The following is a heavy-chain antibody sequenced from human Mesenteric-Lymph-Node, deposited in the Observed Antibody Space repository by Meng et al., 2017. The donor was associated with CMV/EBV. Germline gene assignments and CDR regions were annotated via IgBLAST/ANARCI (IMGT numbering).Heavy chain of an antibody. CDR3: ARTRNSGLRYQLLYRYEGRPYGMDV. Sequence: ASVKVSCKASGYTFTSYDINWVRQATGQGLEWMGWMNPNSGNTGYAQKFQGRVTITTDESTSTAYMELSSLRSEDTAVYYCARTRNSGLRYQLLYRYEGRPYGMDVWGQGTTVTVSS. J-gene: IGHJ6*02. CDR1: GYTFTSYD. D-gene: IGHD2-2*02. V-gene: IGHV1-8*03. CDR2: MNPNSGNT.